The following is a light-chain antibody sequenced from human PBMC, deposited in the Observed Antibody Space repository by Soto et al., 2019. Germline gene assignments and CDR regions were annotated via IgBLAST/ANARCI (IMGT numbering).Light chain of an antibody. V-gene: IGKV1-5*03. CDR3: QHYNSYPEA. Sequence: IRMTPSPSSFSASTGDRVTIPCRASQGISSWLAWYQQKPGKAPKLXIYKASTLNSGVPSRFSGSGAGTEFTLPISSLQPDDFETDDCQHYNSYPEAFGQGTKVDIK. CDR1: QGISSW. J-gene: IGKJ1*01. CDR2: KAS.